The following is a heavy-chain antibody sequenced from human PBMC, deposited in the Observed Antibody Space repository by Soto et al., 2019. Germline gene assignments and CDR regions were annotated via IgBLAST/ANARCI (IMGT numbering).Heavy chain of an antibody. CDR2: IIPILGIA. V-gene: IGHV1-69*04. Sequence: ASVNVSCQASGGTFSSYTISWVRQAPGQGLEWMGRIIPILGIANYAQKFQGRVTITADKSTSTAYMELSSLRSEDTAVYYCARDIVVVVGGAYNWFDPWGQGMLVTVSS. CDR1: GGTFSSYT. CDR3: ARDIVVVVGGAYNWFDP. J-gene: IGHJ5*02. D-gene: IGHD2-15*01.